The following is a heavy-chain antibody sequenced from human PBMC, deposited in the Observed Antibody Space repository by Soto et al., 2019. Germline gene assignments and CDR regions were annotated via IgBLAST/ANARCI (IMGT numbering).Heavy chain of an antibody. V-gene: IGHV4-34*01. J-gene: IGHJ5*02. CDR3: ARLDIVVVVAARSWFDP. CDR2: INHSGST. D-gene: IGHD2-15*01. CDR1: GGSFSGYY. Sequence: QVQLQQWGAGLLKPSETLSLTCAVYGGSFSGYYWSWIRQPPGKGLEWIGEINHSGSTNYNPSLKSRVPISVDTSKNQFSLKLSSVPAADTAVYYCARLDIVVVVAARSWFDPWGQGTLVTVSS.